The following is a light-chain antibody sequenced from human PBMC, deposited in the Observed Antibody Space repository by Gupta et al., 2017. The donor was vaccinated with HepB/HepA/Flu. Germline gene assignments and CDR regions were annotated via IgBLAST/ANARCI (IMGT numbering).Light chain of an antibody. CDR3: QQYYSSPLT. CDR1: QSVSSSY. V-gene: IGKV3-20*01. J-gene: IGKJ4*01. Sequence: EIVFTQSPGTLSLSPGERATLSCRASQSVSSSYLAWYQQKPGQAPRLLIYGASSRANGIPDRFSGSGSGTEFNLTISRLEPEDFAVYYCQQYYSSPLTFGGGTKVEIK. CDR2: GAS.